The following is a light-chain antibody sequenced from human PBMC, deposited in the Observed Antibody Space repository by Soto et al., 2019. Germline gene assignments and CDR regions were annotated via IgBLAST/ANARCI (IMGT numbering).Light chain of an antibody. CDR1: QSVSANY. V-gene: IGKV3-20*01. Sequence: EIVLTQSPGTLSLSPGERATLSCRASQSVSANYLAWYQQKPGQAPRLLIYGASSRATGIPDRFSGSGSGTDFTLTISRLEPEDFAVYFCQHHGSSPFTFGPGTKVDI. CDR2: GAS. J-gene: IGKJ3*01. CDR3: QHHGSSPFT.